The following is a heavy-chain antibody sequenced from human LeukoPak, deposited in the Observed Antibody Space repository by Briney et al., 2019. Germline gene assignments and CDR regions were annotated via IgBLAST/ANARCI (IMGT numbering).Heavy chain of an antibody. CDR2: ISAYNGNT. CDR1: GYTFTSYG. V-gene: IGHV1-18*01. D-gene: IGHD2-15*01. J-gene: IGHJ4*02. Sequence: GASVKVSCKASGYTFTSYGISWVRQAPGQGLEWMGWISAYNGNTNYAQKLQGRVTMTTDTSTSTAYMEPRSLRSDDTAVYYCARDLSYCSGGSCYENGYWGQGTLATVSS. CDR3: ARDLSYCSGGSCYENGY.